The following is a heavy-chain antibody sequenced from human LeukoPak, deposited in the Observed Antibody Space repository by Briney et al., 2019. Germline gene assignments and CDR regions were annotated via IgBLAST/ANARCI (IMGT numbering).Heavy chain of an antibody. V-gene: IGHV4-4*02. D-gene: IGHD7-27*01. CDR3: ARRSTNWGSYAFDI. J-gene: IGHJ3*02. Sequence: PSETLSLTCAVSGGSISSSNWWSWVRPPPGKGLEWIGEIYHSGSTNYNPSLKSRVTISVDKSKNQFSLKLSSVTAADTAVYYCARRSTNWGSYAFDIWGQGTMVTVSS. CDR2: IYHSGST. CDR1: GGSISSSNW.